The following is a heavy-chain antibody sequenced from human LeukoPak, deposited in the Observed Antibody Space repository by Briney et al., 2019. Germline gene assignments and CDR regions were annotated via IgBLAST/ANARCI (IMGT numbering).Heavy chain of an antibody. CDR3: ARQGRFLEWLSDAFDI. Sequence: GESLKISCKGSGYSFTSYWIGWVRQMPGKGLEWMGIIYSSDSDTRYSPSFQGQVTISADKSISTAYLQWSSLKASDTAMYYCARQGRFLEWLSDAFDIWGQGTMVTVSS. V-gene: IGHV5-51*01. CDR1: GYSFTSYW. D-gene: IGHD3-3*01. CDR2: IYSSDSDT. J-gene: IGHJ3*02.